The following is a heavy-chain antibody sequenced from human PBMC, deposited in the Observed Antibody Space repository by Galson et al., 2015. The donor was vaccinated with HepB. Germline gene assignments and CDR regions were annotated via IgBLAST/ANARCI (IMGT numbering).Heavy chain of an antibody. Sequence: SLRLSCAASGFTVSNNDVSWVRQAPGKGLEWVSIIKSGGSSHFAASVKGRFTISRDNSKNTVYLQMNSLRAADTAVYFCARDGRGISVALGYYYAMEVWGQGTTVTVSS. CDR1: GFTVSNND. D-gene: IGHD6-19*01. CDR3: ARDGRGISVALGYYYAMEV. V-gene: IGHV3-66*02. J-gene: IGHJ6*02. CDR2: IKSGGSS.